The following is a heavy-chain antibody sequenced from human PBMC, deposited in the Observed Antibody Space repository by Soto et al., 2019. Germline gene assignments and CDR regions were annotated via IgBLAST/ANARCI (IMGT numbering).Heavy chain of an antibody. V-gene: IGHV4-30-4*01. CDR3: AHILSGSQFNY. CDR1: GVSISSGDYY. Sequence: SETLSLTCTVSGVSISSGDYYWSWIRQPPGKGLEWIGYIYYSENTYSNPSLKSRVTISVDTSKNQFSLKVNSVTAADTAIYYCAHILSGSQFNYWGQGTPVTVSS. D-gene: IGHD3-9*01. CDR2: IYYSENT. J-gene: IGHJ4*02.